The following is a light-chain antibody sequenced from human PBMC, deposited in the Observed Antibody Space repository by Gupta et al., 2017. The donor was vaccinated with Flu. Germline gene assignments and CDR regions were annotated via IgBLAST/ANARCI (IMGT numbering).Light chain of an antibody. CDR2: EVT. CDR3: CSDEGSRPFL. Sequence: SITISCTGTNSDIGTYNVGSWYQQHPGKAPKLMIYEVTKRPSGVANRFSGSKSGNTASLTISALQAEDEAYYYCCSDEGSRPFLFGGGTKLTVL. V-gene: IGLV2-23*02. CDR1: NSDIGTYNV. J-gene: IGLJ2*01.